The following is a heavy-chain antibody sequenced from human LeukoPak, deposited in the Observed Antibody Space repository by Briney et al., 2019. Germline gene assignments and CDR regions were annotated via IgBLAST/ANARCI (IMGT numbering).Heavy chain of an antibody. V-gene: IGHV1-18*01. CDR2: ISAYNDNT. D-gene: IGHD5-24*01. J-gene: IGHJ4*02. CDR1: GYTFTSYG. Sequence: ASVKVSCKASGYTFTSYGISWVRQAPGQGLEWMGWISAYNDNTNYAQKLQGRVTMTTDTSTSTAYMELRSLTSDDTAVYYCARVPSRWLQFGYYFDFWGQGTLVTVSS. CDR3: ARVPSRWLQFGYYFDF.